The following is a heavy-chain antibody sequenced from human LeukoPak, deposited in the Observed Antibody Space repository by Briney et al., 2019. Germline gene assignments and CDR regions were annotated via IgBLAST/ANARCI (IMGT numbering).Heavy chain of an antibody. V-gene: IGHV3-30*18. CDR3: AKDDSGSGFDY. Sequence: GGSLRPSCAASGFTFSSYGMHWVRQAPGKGLEWVVVISYDGSNKYYADSVKGRFTISRDNSKNTLYLQMNSLRAEDTAVYYCAKDDSGSGFDYWGQGTLVTVSS. CDR1: GFTFSSYG. CDR2: ISYDGSNK. D-gene: IGHD6-19*01. J-gene: IGHJ4*02.